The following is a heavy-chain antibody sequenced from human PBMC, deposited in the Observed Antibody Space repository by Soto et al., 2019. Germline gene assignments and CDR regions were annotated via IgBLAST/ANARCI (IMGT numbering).Heavy chain of an antibody. J-gene: IGHJ6*02. D-gene: IGHD3-10*01. CDR3: ARAREFTYYYGSGSTNYYYGMDV. CDR1: GGTFSSYA. V-gene: IGHV1-69*13. CDR2: IIPIFGTA. Sequence: SVKVSCKASGGTFSSYAISWVRQAPGQGLEWMGGIIPIFGTANYTQKFQGRVTITADESTSTAYMELSSLRSEDTAVYYCARAREFTYYYGSGSTNYYYGMDVWGQGTTVTVSS.